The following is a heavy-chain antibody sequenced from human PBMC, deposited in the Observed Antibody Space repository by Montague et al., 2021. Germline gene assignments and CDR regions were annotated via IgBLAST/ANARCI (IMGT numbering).Heavy chain of an antibody. CDR3: ARRLGIRAPFDY. Sequence: SETLSLTCTVTGGSISEFYWSWIRQSPEKGLEWIGYIYDSGTTNYNPSLKSRVTISADTSMNQFSLNLRSVTAADTAVSFCARRLGIRAPFDYWGQGTLVTVSS. D-gene: IGHD7-27*01. V-gene: IGHV4-59*08. CDR2: IYDSGTT. CDR1: GGSISEFY. J-gene: IGHJ4*02.